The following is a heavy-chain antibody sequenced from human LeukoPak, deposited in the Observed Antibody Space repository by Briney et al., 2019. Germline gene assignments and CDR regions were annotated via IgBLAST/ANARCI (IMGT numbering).Heavy chain of an antibody. Sequence: SETLSLTCVVSGGSFSGHYWSWIRQSPGKGLEWIGEINHSGSTNYNSSLKSRVTISIDTSKNQFSLKLNSVTAADTAVYYCARAPAATGTIDYWGQGTLVTVSS. CDR1: GGSFSGHY. CDR3: ARAPAATGTIDY. V-gene: IGHV4-34*01. D-gene: IGHD6-13*01. CDR2: INHSGST. J-gene: IGHJ4*02.